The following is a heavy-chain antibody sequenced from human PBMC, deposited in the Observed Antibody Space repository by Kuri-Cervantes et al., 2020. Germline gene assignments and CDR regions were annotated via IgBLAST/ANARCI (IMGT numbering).Heavy chain of an antibody. J-gene: IGHJ3*02. CDR1: GGTFSSYA. CDR3: ARDCRPSRAPSNDAFDI. CDR2: IIPIFGTA. V-gene: IGHV1-69*05. D-gene: IGHD5-24*01. Sequence: SVKVSCKASGGTFSSYAISWVRQAPGQGLEWMGGIIPIFGTANYAQKFQGRVTITTDESTSTAYMELRSLRSDDTALYYCARDCRPSRAPSNDAFDIWGQGTMVTVSS.